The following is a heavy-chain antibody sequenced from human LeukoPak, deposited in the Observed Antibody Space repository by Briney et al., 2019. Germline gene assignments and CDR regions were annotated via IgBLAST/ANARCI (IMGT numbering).Heavy chain of an antibody. CDR2: IIPIFGTA. Sequence: SVKVSCKASGGTFSSYGISWVRQAPGQGLEWMGGIIPIFGTANYAQKFQGRVTITADESTSTAYMELSSLRSEDTAVYYCARAFYDYVWGSYREIDYWGQGTLVTVSS. J-gene: IGHJ4*02. V-gene: IGHV1-69*01. CDR3: ARAFYDYVWGSYREIDY. D-gene: IGHD3-16*02. CDR1: GGTFSSYG.